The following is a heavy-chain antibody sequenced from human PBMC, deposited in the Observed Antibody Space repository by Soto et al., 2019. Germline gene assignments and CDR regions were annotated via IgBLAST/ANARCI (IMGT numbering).Heavy chain of an antibody. CDR3: ARDRCIAARRPNYYVMDF. V-gene: IGHV6-1*01. J-gene: IGHJ6*02. Sequence: SRTLSVTCAISGDSVSSNSAAWNWIRQSPSRGLEWLGRTYYRSKWYNDYAVSVKSRITINPDTSKKQFSLQLNSVTPEDTAVYYCARDRCIAARRPNYYVMDFWGQGTMVTVSS. D-gene: IGHD6-6*01. CDR1: GDSVSSNSAA. CDR2: TYYRSKWYN.